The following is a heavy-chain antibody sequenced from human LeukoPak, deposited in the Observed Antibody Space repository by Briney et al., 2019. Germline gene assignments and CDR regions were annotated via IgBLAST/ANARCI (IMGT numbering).Heavy chain of an antibody. J-gene: IGHJ4*02. CDR3: ATNPRSGIVVVPAANFDY. Sequence: PSETLSLTCTVSGGSISSSSYCWGWIRQPPGKGLEWIGSIYYSGSTYYNPSLKSRVTISVDTSKNQFSLKLSSVTAADTAVYYCATNPRSGIVVVPAANFDYWGQGTLVTVSS. V-gene: IGHV4-39*01. CDR2: IYYSGST. D-gene: IGHD2-2*01. CDR1: GGSISSSSYC.